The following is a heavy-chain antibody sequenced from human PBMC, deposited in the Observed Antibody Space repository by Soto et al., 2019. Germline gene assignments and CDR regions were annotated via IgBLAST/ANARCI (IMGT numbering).Heavy chain of an antibody. Sequence: ASVKVSCKASGYTFTSYGISWVRQAPGQGLECMGWISAYNGNTNYAQKLQGRVTMTTDTSTSTAYMELRSLRSDDTAVYYCARYYYDSSGYPEAFDIWGQGTMVTVSS. D-gene: IGHD3-22*01. CDR2: ISAYNGNT. CDR1: GYTFTSYG. V-gene: IGHV1-18*01. J-gene: IGHJ3*02. CDR3: ARYYYDSSGYPEAFDI.